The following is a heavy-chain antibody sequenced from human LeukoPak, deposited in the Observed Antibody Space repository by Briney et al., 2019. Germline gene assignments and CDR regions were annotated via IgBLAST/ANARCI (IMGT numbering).Heavy chain of an antibody. Sequence: PSETLSLTCTVSGGSISSSSYYWGWIRQPPGKGLEWIGSIYYSGNTYSNPSLKSRVTISVDTSKNQFSLKLSSVTAADTAVYYCARLDYGDYRYYYYYMDVWGKGTTVTVSS. CDR2: IYYSGNT. CDR3: ARLDYGDYRYYYYYMDV. D-gene: IGHD4-17*01. V-gene: IGHV4-39*01. CDR1: GGSISSSSYY. J-gene: IGHJ6*03.